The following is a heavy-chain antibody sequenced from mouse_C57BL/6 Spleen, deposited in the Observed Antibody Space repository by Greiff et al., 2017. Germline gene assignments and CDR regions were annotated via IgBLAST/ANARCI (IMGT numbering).Heavy chain of an antibody. Sequence: QVQLQQSGAELVKPGASVKISCKASGYAFSSYWMNWVKQRPGKGLEWIGQIYPGDGDTNYNGKFKGKATLTADKSSSTAYMQLSSLTSEDSAVYVCARRGITTVVKGYWYFDVWGTGTTGTVSS. CDR2: IYPGDGDT. CDR3: ARRGITTVVKGYWYFDV. J-gene: IGHJ1*03. CDR1: GYAFSSYW. V-gene: IGHV1-80*01. D-gene: IGHD1-1*01.